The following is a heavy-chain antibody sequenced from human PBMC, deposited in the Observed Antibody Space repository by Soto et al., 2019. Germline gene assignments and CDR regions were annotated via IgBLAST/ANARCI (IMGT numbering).Heavy chain of an antibody. J-gene: IGHJ4*02. Sequence: SETLSLTCTVSGGSISNYYWSWIRQPPGKGLEWIGYIHYSGNTKYNPSLKSRDTISADTSKDQFSLKLTSVTAADTAVYYCASGHYDFWSGYFATIDYWGQGTLVTVSS. CDR3: ASGHYDFWSGYFATIDY. CDR1: GGSISNYY. V-gene: IGHV4-59*08. D-gene: IGHD3-3*01. CDR2: IHYSGNT.